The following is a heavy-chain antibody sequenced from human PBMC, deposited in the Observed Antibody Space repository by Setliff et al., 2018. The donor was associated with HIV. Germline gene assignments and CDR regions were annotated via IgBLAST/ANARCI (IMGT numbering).Heavy chain of an antibody. CDR3: ARSPERGYDSDWFDP. CDR2: ISYSGST. Sequence: SETLSLTCTVSGDSISSHYWTWIRQPPGKGLEWIGYISYSGSTNYNPSLKSRVTISVDTSKNQFSLKLSSVTASDTAVYYCARSPERGYDSDWFDPWGQGTLVTVSS. CDR1: GDSISSHY. J-gene: IGHJ5*02. V-gene: IGHV4-59*11. D-gene: IGHD5-12*01.